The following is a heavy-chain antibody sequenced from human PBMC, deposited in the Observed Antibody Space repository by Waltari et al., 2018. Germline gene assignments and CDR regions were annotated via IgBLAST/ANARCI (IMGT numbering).Heavy chain of an antibody. CDR3: AKDWDRATIKDY. CDR2: ISYDGSNK. Sequence: QVQLVESGGGVVQPGRSLRLSCAASGFTFSSYGMHWVRQAPGKGLEWVAVISYDGSNKYYADSVKGRFTISGDNSKNTLYLQMNSLRAEDTAVYYCAKDWDRATIKDYWGQGTLVTVSS. D-gene: IGHD5-18*01. CDR1: GFTFSSYG. V-gene: IGHV3-30*18. J-gene: IGHJ4*02.